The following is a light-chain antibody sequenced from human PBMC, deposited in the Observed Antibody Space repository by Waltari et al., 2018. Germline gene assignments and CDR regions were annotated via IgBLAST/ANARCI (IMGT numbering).Light chain of an antibody. Sequence: SSELTQDPAVSVALGQTVRITCQGDSLRSYYASWYQQKPGQAPLLVFPGKNNRPSGIPYRFSGSSSGSTASLTISGALAEDEADYYCNSRDSSAKHVVFGGGTKLTVL. CDR1: SLRSYY. CDR2: GKN. V-gene: IGLV3-19*01. CDR3: NSRDSSAKHVV. J-gene: IGLJ2*01.